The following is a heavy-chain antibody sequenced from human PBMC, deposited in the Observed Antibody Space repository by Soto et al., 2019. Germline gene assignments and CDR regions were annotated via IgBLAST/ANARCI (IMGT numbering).Heavy chain of an antibody. Sequence: QVQLVQSGAEVKKPGASVKVSCKASGYTFTGNYMHWVRQAPGQGFEWMGWINVNSGGTKYAQKFQGWVTMTRDTSISTAYMELSMLRSDVTAVYYCARGDKLSLYPQLDYWGQGTLVTVSS. V-gene: IGHV1-2*04. CDR2: INVNSGGT. J-gene: IGHJ4*02. D-gene: IGHD3-16*02. CDR3: ARGDKLSLYPQLDY. CDR1: GYTFTGNY.